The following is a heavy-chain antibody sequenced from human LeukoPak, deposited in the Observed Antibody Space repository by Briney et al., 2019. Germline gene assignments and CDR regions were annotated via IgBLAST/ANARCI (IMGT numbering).Heavy chain of an antibody. J-gene: IGHJ4*02. Sequence: ASVKVSCKASGYTFTDYYMHWVRQAPGQGLEWMGWINPNSGGTNYAQKFQGRVTVTRDTSIGTVYMELGRLRSDDTAVYYCARNGDSSSWYWDYFDYWGQGTLVTVSS. CDR3: ARNGDSSSWYWDYFDY. D-gene: IGHD6-13*01. CDR2: INPNSGGT. V-gene: IGHV1-2*02. CDR1: GYTFTDYY.